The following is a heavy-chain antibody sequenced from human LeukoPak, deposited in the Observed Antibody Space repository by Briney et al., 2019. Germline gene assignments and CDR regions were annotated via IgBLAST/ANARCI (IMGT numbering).Heavy chain of an antibody. Sequence: SETLSLICIVSGDSLSSTSYYWAWIRQPPGKGLEGIGMIFYSGSAYYTPSLRGRVTLSVDTSRNQLSLNLISVTAADTHVYFCARQQSDTSLFDPWGQGTLVSVSS. J-gene: IGHJ5*02. V-gene: IGHV4-39*01. CDR3: ARQQSDTSLFDP. CDR1: GDSLSSTSYY. D-gene: IGHD2-21*02. CDR2: IFYSGSA.